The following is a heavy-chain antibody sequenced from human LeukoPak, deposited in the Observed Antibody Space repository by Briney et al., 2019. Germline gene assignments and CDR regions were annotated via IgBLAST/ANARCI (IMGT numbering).Heavy chain of an antibody. D-gene: IGHD2-2*01. V-gene: IGHV3-23*01. CDR1: GFTFSSYA. CDR2: ISGSGGST. J-gene: IGHJ4*02. CDR3: AKDLNAVGEGRFDY. Sequence: PGGSLRLPCAASGFTFSSYAMSWVRQAPGKGLEWVSAISGSGGSTYYADSVKGRFTISRDNSKNTLYLQMNSLRAEDTAVYYCAKDLNAVGEGRFDYWGQGTLVTVSS.